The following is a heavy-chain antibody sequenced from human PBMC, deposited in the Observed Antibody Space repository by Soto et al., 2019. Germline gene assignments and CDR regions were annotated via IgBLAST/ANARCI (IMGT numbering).Heavy chain of an antibody. J-gene: IGHJ4*02. V-gene: IGHV3-23*01. CDR1: GFTFGNYA. Sequence: GGSLRLSCAASGFTFGNYAMTWVRQAPGKGLEWVSGISGSGGSTYYADSVTGPSTISRDNSKNTLYLQMSSLTAEDTSVYYCGKASLLRFLDSSFDYWGQGTLVTVSS. CDR3: GKASLLRFLDSSFDY. D-gene: IGHD3-3*01. CDR2: ISGSGGST.